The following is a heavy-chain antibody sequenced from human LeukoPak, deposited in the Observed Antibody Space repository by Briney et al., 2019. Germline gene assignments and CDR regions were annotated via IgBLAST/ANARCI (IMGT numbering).Heavy chain of an antibody. CDR2: ISYDGSNK. CDR3: ARDSRGYCSGGSCYGLNWFDP. D-gene: IGHD2-15*01. V-gene: IGHV3-30*03. Sequence: GGSLRLSCAASGFTFSSYGMHWVRQAPGKGLEWVAVISYDGSNKYYADSVKGRFTISRDNSKNTPYLQMNSLRAEDTAVYYCARDSRGYCSGGSCYGLNWFDPWGQGTLVTVSS. CDR1: GFTFSSYG. J-gene: IGHJ5*02.